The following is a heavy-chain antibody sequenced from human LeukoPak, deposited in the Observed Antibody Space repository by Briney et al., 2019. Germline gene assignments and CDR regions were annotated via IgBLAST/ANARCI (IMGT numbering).Heavy chain of an antibody. CDR3: AKLGKQWELRLDY. CDR1: GGYISSYY. J-gene: IGHJ4*01. CDR2: IYSCWRP. V-gene: IGHV4-4*07. Sequence: SETQSLSCTVSGGYISSYYWRWIRQPAGKGLEWIGHIYSCWRPSYNPSLKSRLTLYVDTPENQFSLNVTSVTAGHTAVYSCAKLGKQWELRLDYLGHGTLVTASS. D-gene: IGHD3-10*01.